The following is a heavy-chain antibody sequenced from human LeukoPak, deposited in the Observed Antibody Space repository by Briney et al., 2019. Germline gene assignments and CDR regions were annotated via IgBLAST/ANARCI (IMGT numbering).Heavy chain of an antibody. D-gene: IGHD2-2*01. CDR3: ASSSSGDSSTNIPNKDAFDI. CDR2: IYYSGST. Sequence: SETLSLTCTVSGGSISSGGYYWSWIRQHPGKGLEWIGYIYYSGSTYYSPSLKSRVTISVDTSKNQFSLKLSSVTAADTAVYYCASSSSGDSSTNIPNKDAFDIWGQGTMVTVSS. V-gene: IGHV4-31*03. J-gene: IGHJ3*02. CDR1: GGSISSGGYY.